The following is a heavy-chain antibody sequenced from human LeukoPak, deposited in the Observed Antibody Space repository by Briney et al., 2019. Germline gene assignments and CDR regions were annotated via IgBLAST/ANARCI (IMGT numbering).Heavy chain of an antibody. V-gene: IGHV1-24*01. Sequence: VASVKVSCKVSGYTLTELSMHWVRQAPGKGLEWMGGFDPEDGETIYAQKFQGRVTMTEDTSTDTAYMELSSLRSEDTAVYYCATVSPGWELPNPELYYFDYWGQGTLVTVSS. CDR1: GYTLTELS. CDR3: ATVSPGWELPNPELYYFDY. D-gene: IGHD1-26*01. CDR2: FDPEDGET. J-gene: IGHJ4*02.